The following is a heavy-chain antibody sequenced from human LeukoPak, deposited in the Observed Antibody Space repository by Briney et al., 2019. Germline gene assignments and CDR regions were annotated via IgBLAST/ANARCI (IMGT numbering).Heavy chain of an antibody. J-gene: IGHJ4*02. CDR2: INPNSGGT. Sequence: ASVTVSCKASGYTFTGYYMHWVGQAPGQGLEWMGWINPNSGGTNYAQKFQGRVTMTRDTSISTAYMELTSLISDDTAVYYCARADSSSWYGGYWGQGTLVTVSS. CDR1: GYTFTGYY. V-gene: IGHV1-2*02. D-gene: IGHD6-13*01. CDR3: ARADSSSWYGGY.